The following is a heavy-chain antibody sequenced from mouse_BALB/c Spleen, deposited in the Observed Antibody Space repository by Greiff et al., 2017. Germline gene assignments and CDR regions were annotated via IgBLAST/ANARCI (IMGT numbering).Heavy chain of an antibody. J-gene: IGHJ2*01. D-gene: IGHD2-1*01. Sequence: EVMLVESGGDLVKPGGSLKLSCAASGFTFSSYGMSWVRQTPDKRLEWVATISSGGSYTYYPDSVKGRFTISRDNAKNTLYLQMSSLKSEDTAMYYCARHDGNYVYYFDYWGQGTTLTVSS. CDR1: GFTFSSYG. CDR3: ARHDGNYVYYFDY. CDR2: ISSGGSYT. V-gene: IGHV5-6*01.